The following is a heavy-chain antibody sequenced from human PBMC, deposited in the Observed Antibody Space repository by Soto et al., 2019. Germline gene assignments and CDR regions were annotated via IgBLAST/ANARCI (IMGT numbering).Heavy chain of an antibody. D-gene: IGHD6-6*01. J-gene: IGHJ4*02. CDR1: GFTFRSYW. CDR3: ASGGSSLNFDS. Sequence: EVQLVESGGGLVQPGGSLRLSCAASGFTFRSYWMQWVRQAPGKGLVWVSWITSDGSSTSYADSVKGRFTISRDDATNTLYLPMNSLRAEDTAVYYCASGGSSLNFDSWGQGTLVTVSS. V-gene: IGHV3-74*01. CDR2: ITSDGSST.